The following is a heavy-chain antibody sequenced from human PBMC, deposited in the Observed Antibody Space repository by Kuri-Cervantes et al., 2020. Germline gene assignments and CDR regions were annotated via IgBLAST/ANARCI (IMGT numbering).Heavy chain of an antibody. CDR3: AGHYYDSSGYYGYYYYGMDV. Sequence: GGSLRLSCAASGFTFSSYAMHWVRQAPGKGLEWVAVISYDGSNKYYADSVKGRFTISRDNSKNTLYLQMNSLRAEDTAVYYCAGHYYDSSGYYGYYYYGMDVWGQGTTVTVSS. J-gene: IGHJ6*02. CDR2: ISYDGSNK. V-gene: IGHV3-30-3*01. CDR1: GFTFSSYA. D-gene: IGHD3-22*01.